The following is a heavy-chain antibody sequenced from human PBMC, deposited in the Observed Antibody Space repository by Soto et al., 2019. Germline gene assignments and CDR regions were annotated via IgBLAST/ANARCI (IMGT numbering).Heavy chain of an antibody. CDR1: GYTFTSYD. D-gene: IGHD3-3*01. J-gene: IGHJ6*02. V-gene: IGHV1-8*01. Sequence: GASVTVSCKASGYTFTSYDINWVRQATGQGLEWMGWMNPNSGNTGYAQKFQGRVTMTRNTSISTAYMELSSLRSEDTAVYYCARGLTYYDFWSGYTRPYYYGMDVWGQGTTVTVSS. CDR2: MNPNSGNT. CDR3: ARGLTYYDFWSGYTRPYYYGMDV.